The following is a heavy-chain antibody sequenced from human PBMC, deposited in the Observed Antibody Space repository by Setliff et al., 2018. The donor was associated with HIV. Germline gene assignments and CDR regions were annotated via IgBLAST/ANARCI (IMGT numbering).Heavy chain of an antibody. J-gene: IGHJ6*03. CDR1: GGSFSNYY. V-gene: IGHV4-34*01. CDR2: INHSGDT. Sequence: SETLSLTCAVYGGSFSNYYWSWIRQPPGKGLEWIGEINHSGDTNYNPSLKSRVTISVDTTNSHFSLKLSSVTAADTAVYFCARAQTRPSHYYSYYMDVWGKGTTVTVSS. CDR3: ARAQTRPSHYYSYYMDV.